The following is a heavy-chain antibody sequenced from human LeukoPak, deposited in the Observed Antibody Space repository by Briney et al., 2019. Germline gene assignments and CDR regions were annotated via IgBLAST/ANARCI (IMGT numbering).Heavy chain of an antibody. Sequence: GGSLRLSCAASGFTFSSYWMSWVRQAPGKGLEWVANIKQDGSEKYYVDSVKGRFTISRDNAKNSLYLQMNSLRAEDTAVYYCARGGLWFGELLGDPTLPYYFDYWGQGTLVIVSS. D-gene: IGHD3-10*01. J-gene: IGHJ4*02. CDR1: GFTFSSYW. CDR3: ARGGLWFGELLGDPTLPYYFDY. CDR2: IKQDGSEK. V-gene: IGHV3-7*01.